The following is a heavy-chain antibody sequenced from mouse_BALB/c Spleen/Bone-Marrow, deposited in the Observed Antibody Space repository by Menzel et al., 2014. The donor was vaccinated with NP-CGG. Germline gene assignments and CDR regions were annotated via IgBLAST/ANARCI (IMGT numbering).Heavy chain of an antibody. J-gene: IGHJ4*01. V-gene: IGHV2-6-7*01. D-gene: IGHD2-10*02. CDR2: IWGDGTT. CDR3: AREEYGNYYAMDY. Sequence: VKLVESGPGLVAPSQSLSITCTVSGFSLTGFGINWIRQPPGKGLEWLGMIWGDGTTDYNSALKSRLSINKDNSKSQVFLKMNSLQAGDTARYYCAREEYGNYYAMDYWGQGTSVTVSS. CDR1: GFSLTGFG.